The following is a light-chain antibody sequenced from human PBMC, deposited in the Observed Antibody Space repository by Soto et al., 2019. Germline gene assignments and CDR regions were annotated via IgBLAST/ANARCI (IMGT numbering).Light chain of an antibody. CDR2: EVR. J-gene: IGLJ2*01. V-gene: IGLV2-14*01. CDR1: LRDVGAYNL. Sequence: QSVLTQPASVSGSPGQSITISCAGTLRDVGAYNLVSWYQQHPGRAPQLIIYEVRNRPSGISFRFSGSKSGNTASLTISGLQAEDEADYYCSSYTSKTSLIFGGGTKLTVL. CDR3: SSYTSKTSLI.